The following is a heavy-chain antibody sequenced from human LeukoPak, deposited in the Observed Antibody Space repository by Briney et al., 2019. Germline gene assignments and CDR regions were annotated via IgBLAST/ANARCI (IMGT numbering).Heavy chain of an antibody. Sequence: PSETLSLTCAVYGGSFSGYYWSWIRQPAGKGLEWIGRIYTSGSTNYNPSLKSRVTMSVDTSKNQFSLKLSSVTAADTAVYYCARGDCSSTSCYLRDAFDIWGQGTMVTVSS. D-gene: IGHD2-2*01. V-gene: IGHV4-59*10. J-gene: IGHJ3*02. CDR3: ARGDCSSTSCYLRDAFDI. CDR1: GGSFSGYY. CDR2: IYTSGST.